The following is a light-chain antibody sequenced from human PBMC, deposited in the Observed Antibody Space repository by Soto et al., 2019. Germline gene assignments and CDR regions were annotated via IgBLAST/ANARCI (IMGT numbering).Light chain of an antibody. CDR2: GNS. Sequence: QSVLTQPPSVSGAPGQRVTISCTGSSSNIGAGYDVHWYQQLPGTAPKLLSYGNSNRPSGVPDRFSGSKSGTSASLTITGLQAEDEADYDCQSYDSSMSALFGGGTKVTVL. J-gene: IGLJ3*02. CDR3: QSYDSSMSAL. CDR1: SSNIGAGYD. V-gene: IGLV1-40*01.